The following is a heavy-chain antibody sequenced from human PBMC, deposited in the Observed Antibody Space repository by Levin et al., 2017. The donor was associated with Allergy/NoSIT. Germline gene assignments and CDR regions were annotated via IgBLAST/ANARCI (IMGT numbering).Heavy chain of an antibody. CDR3: ARANYYGQYGEWFDP. Sequence: GESLKISCAASGFTFSSYGMHWVRQAPGKGLEWVAVIWYDGSNKYYADSVKGRFTISRDNSKNTLYLQMNSLRAEDTAVYYCARANYYGQYGEWFDPWGQGTLVTVSS. D-gene: IGHD3-10*01. V-gene: IGHV3-33*01. CDR2: IWYDGSNK. CDR1: GFTFSSYG. J-gene: IGHJ5*02.